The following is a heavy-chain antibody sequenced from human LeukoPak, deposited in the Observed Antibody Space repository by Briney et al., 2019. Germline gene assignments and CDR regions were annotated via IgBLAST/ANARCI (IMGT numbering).Heavy chain of an antibody. CDR3: ARDRRYYDSSGYYFHWYFDL. Sequence: GGSLRLSCAASGFTVSSNYMSWVRQAPGKGQEWVSVIYSGVSTYYADSVKGRFTISRDNSKNTLYLQMNSLRAEDTALYYCARDRRYYDSSGYYFHWYFDLWGRGTLVTVSS. D-gene: IGHD3-22*01. CDR2: IYSGVST. J-gene: IGHJ2*01. V-gene: IGHV3-53*01. CDR1: GFTVSSNY.